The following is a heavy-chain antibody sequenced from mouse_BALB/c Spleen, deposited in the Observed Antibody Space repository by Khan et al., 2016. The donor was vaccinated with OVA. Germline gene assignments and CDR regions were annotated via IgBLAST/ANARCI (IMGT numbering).Heavy chain of an antibody. CDR3: ARTARRKY. CDR1: GYSITSGYG. Sequence: VQLKESGPGLVKPSQSLSLTCTVTGYSITSGYGWNWIRQFPGNKLEWMGYISYSGSTNYNPSLKSRISITRDTSKNQFFLQLNSVTTEDTATYYCARTARRKYWGQGTILTVSS. J-gene: IGHJ2*01. CDR2: ISYSGST. V-gene: IGHV3-2*02. D-gene: IGHD1-2*01.